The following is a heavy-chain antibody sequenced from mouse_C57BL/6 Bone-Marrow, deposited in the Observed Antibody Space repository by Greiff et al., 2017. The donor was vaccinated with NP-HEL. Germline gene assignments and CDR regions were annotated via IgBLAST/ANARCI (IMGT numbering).Heavy chain of an antibody. CDR2: FYPGSGSI. J-gene: IGHJ4*01. V-gene: IGHV1-62-2*01. D-gene: IGHD1-1*01. CDR3: ARHEDKIYYVSSSQAMDY. Sequence: VQLQQSGAELVKPGASVKLSCKASGYTFTEYTIHWVKQRSGQGLEWIGWFYPGSGSIKYNEKFKDKATLTADKSSSTVYMELSRLTSEDSAVYFCARHEDKIYYVSSSQAMDYWGQGTSVTVSS. CDR1: GYTFTEYT.